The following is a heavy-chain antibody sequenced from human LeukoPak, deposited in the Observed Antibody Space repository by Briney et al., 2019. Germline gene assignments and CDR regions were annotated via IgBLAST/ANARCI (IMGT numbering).Heavy chain of an antibody. CDR3: VREEDGFDI. CDR1: GIILSSNI. V-gene: IGHV3-33*01. Sequence: GRSLRLSCAASGIILSSNIMHWVRQTPGKGLEWVAVIWRDASQKSYLDSVKGRFIISRDNSKNTLFLEMNNLRAEDTAVYYCVREEDGFDIWGRGTMVTVSS. CDR2: IWRDASQK. J-gene: IGHJ3*02.